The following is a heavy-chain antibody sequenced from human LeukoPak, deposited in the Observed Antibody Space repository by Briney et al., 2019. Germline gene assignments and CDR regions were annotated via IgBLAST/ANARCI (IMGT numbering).Heavy chain of an antibody. V-gene: IGHV4-4*07. CDR1: GGSINSYY. J-gene: IGHJ3*02. Sequence: SETLSLTCTVAGGSINSYYWSWIRQPAGKGLEWIGRIYTSGSTTYNPSLKSRLTMSVDTSKNQFSLKLSSVTAADTAVYYCASPGRNYYDILTGYYGGDSAFDIWGQGTMVTVSS. D-gene: IGHD3-9*01. CDR3: ASPGRNYYDILTGYYGGDSAFDI. CDR2: IYTSGST.